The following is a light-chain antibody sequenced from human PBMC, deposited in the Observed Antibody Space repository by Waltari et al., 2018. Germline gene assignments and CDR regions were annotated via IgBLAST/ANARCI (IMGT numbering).Light chain of an antibody. J-gene: IGLJ1*01. CDR2: DVS. CDR3: SSYTSSSTYV. CDR1: SSDVGGYNY. V-gene: IGLV2-14*01. Sequence: QSALTQPASVSGSPGQSITISCPGTSSDVGGYNYVSWYQQHPGKGPKLIIYDVSKRPSGVSNRFSGSKSGNTASLTISGLQAEDEADYYCSSYTSSSTYVFGTGTKVTVL.